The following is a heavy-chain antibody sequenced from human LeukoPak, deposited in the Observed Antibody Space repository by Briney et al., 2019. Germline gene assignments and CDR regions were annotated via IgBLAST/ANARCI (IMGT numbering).Heavy chain of an antibody. J-gene: IGHJ4*02. V-gene: IGHV4-34*01. D-gene: IGHD6-6*01. CDR2: VNQSGST. CDR3: ARGQIGARLQV. CDR1: GGSFSDYY. Sequence: PSETLSLTCAVYGGSFSDYYWSWIRRPPGEGLEWIGEVNQSGSTSYNPSLKSRVTISVDTSKNQFSLKVNSVTAADTAVYYCARGQIGARLQVWGQGTPVTVSS.